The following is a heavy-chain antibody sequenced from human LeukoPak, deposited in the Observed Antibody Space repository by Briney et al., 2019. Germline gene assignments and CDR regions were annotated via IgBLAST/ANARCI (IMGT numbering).Heavy chain of an antibody. CDR3: ARDPYH. Sequence: PSETLSLTCTVTGGFISSCYGSGIRQPSGKGLEWIGRIYTSGSTNYNPSLKSRVTMSVDTSKNQFALKLSSVTAADTAVYYCARDPYHSGQGTLVTVAA. CDR2: IYTSGST. CDR1: GGFISSCY. J-gene: IGHJ5*02. V-gene: IGHV4-4*07.